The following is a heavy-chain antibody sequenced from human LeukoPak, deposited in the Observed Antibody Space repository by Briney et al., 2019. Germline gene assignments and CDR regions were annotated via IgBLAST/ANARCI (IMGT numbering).Heavy chain of an antibody. D-gene: IGHD4-11*01. CDR3: ARYTDYAFDI. CDR1: GYSFTSYW. Sequence: GASLQISCQGSGYSFTSYWIGWVRQLPGKGLEWMGIIYPGDSDTRYSPSFQGQVTISADKSISTAYLQWSSLKASDTAMYYCARYTDYAFDIWGQGTMVTVSS. V-gene: IGHV5-51*01. J-gene: IGHJ3*02. CDR2: IYPGDSDT.